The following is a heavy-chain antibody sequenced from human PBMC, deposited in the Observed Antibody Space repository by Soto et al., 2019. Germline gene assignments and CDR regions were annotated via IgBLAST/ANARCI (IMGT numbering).Heavy chain of an antibody. Sequence: PSETLSLTCTVSGGSIDSDDYYWTWIRQPPGKGLEWIGYIYSSGRTSYNPSLESRLTISIDTSKNQFSLHLNSVSAADTAVYFCARDRVHSPDFFVYWGQGQRGYWFDPWGQGTLVTVSP. J-gene: IGHJ5*02. V-gene: IGHV4-30-4*01. CDR3: ARDRVHSPDFFVYWGQGQRGYWFDP. CDR2: IYSSGRT. D-gene: IGHD7-27*01. CDR1: GGSIDSDDYY.